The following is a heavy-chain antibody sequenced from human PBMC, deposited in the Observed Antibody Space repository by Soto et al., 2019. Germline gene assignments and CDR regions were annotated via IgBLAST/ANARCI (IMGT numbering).Heavy chain of an antibody. CDR1: GYTFSDYY. Sequence: QVQLVESGGDLVKRGGSLRLSCAASGYTFSDYYMSLIRQAPGKGLEWISYIDTSSTKIYYADSGKGRLTISWDNAKNSLYLEMNSLIDEDTAVYYCASHYDMWSGYLSPVDYWGQGTLVTVSS. CDR2: IDTSSTKI. J-gene: IGHJ4*02. CDR3: ASHYDMWSGYLSPVDY. V-gene: IGHV3-11*01. D-gene: IGHD3-3*01.